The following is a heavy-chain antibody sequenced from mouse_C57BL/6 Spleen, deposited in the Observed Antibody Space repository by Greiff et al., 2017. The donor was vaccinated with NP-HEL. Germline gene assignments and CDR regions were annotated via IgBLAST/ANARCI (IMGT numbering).Heavy chain of an antibody. CDR2: INPSSGYT. D-gene: IGHD2-1*01. CDR3: ARREDGNWFAY. CDR1: GYTFTSYW. V-gene: IGHV1-7*01. Sequence: QVQLQQSGAELAKPGAAVKLSCKASGYTFTSYWMHWVKQRPGQGLEWIGYINPSSGYTKYNQKFKDKATLTADKSSSTAYMQRSSLTYEDSAVYYCARREDGNWFAYWGQGTLVTVSA. J-gene: IGHJ3*01.